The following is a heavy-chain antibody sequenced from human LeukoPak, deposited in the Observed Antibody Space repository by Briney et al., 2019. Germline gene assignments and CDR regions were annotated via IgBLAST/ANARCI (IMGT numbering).Heavy chain of an antibody. CDR1: GFTFSSYA. J-gene: IGHJ4*02. Sequence: GGSLRLSCAASGFTFSSYAMSRVRQAPGKGLEWVSAISGSGGSTYYADSVKGRFTISRDNSKNTLYLQMNSLRAEDTAVYYCAKSTLVRKFYYFDYWGQGTLVTVSS. CDR2: ISGSGGST. V-gene: IGHV3-23*01. D-gene: IGHD4-23*01. CDR3: AKSTLVRKFYYFDY.